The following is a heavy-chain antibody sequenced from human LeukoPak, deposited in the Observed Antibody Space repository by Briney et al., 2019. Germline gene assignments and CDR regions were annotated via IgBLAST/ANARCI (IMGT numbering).Heavy chain of an antibody. CDR2: IKQDGSEK. J-gene: IGHJ4*02. D-gene: IGHD2-21*01. CDR1: GFTFSSYW. Sequence: GGSLRLSCAASGFTFSSYWMSWVRQAPGKGLEWVANIKQDGSEKYYVDSVKGRFTISRDNAKNSLYLQMNSLRAEDTAVYYCARSHLSSLWVIPAAVGYWGQGTLVTVSS. CDR3: ARSHLSSLWVIPAAVGY. V-gene: IGHV3-7*01.